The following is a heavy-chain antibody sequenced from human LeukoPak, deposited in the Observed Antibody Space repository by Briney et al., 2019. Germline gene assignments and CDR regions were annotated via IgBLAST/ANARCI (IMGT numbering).Heavy chain of an antibody. CDR1: GGSFSGYY. V-gene: IGHV4-34*01. J-gene: IGHJ6*02. CDR2: INHSGST. Sequence: SETLSLTCAVYGGSFSGYYWSWIRQPPGKGLEWIGEINHSGSTNYNPSLKSRVTISVDTSKNQFSLKLSSVTAADTAVYYCAREIYGDYEYYYYYYGMDVWGQGTTVTVSS. CDR3: AREIYGDYEYYYYYYGMDV. D-gene: IGHD4-17*01.